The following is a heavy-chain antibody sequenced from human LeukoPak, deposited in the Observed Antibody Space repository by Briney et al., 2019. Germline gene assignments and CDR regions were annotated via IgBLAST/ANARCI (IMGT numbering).Heavy chain of an antibody. D-gene: IGHD3-16*02. CDR1: GFTFSSYA. J-gene: IGHJ5*02. V-gene: IGHV3-23*01. Sequence: GGSLRLSCAASGFTFSSYAMSWVRQAPGKGLEWVSAISSSGDSTYYADSVKGRFTISRDNSKNTLYLQMNSLRAEDTAVYYCARVYYDYVWGSYRYTNWFDPWGQGTLVTVSS. CDR3: ARVYYDYVWGSYRYTNWFDP. CDR2: ISSSGDST.